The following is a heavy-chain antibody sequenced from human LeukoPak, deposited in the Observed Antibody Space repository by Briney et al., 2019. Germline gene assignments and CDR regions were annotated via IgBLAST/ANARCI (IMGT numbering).Heavy chain of an antibody. J-gene: IGHJ4*02. Sequence: ASVKVSCKTSGYTFSSYGISWVRQAPGQGLEWMGWINIYHDKTNYTQKFRGRVTMTTDTSTRTAYMELRSLRSDDTAVYYCARTLYYYGSGTYDPALLEYWGQGTLVTVSS. D-gene: IGHD3-10*01. V-gene: IGHV1-18*01. CDR2: INIYHDKT. CDR1: GYTFSSYG. CDR3: ARTLYYYGSGTYDPALLEY.